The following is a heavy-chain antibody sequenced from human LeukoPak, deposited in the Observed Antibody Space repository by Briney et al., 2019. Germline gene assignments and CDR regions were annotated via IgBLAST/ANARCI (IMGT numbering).Heavy chain of an antibody. D-gene: IGHD3-22*01. CDR2: IYSGGST. CDR3: AISHYYDSSGYLGEIGFDI. Sequence: GGSLRLSRAASGFTVSSNYMSWVRQAPGKGLEWVSVIYSGGSTYYADSVKGRFTNSRDNSKNTLYLQMNSLRAEDTAVYYCAISHYYDSSGYLGEIGFDIWGQGTMVTVSS. J-gene: IGHJ3*02. V-gene: IGHV3-66*01. CDR1: GFTVSSNY.